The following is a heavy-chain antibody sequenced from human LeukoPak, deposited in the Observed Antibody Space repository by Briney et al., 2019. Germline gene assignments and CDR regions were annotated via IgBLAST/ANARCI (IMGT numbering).Heavy chain of an antibody. CDR3: ARSDGGWYSTSFDY. J-gene: IGHJ4*02. CDR2: ISSSSSYT. Sequence: GGSLRLSCAGSGCTFSDYYMSWIRQAPGKGLEWVSYISSSSSYTNYADSVKGRFTISRDNAKNSLYLQMNSLRAEDTAVYYCARSDGGWYSTSFDYWGQGTLVTVSS. CDR1: GCTFSDYY. D-gene: IGHD6-19*01. V-gene: IGHV3-11*06.